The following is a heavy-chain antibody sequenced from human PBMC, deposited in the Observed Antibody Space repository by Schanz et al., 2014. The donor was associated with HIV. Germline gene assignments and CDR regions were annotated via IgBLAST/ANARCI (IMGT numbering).Heavy chain of an antibody. Sequence: EVQLVESGGGLVKPGASLRLSCAVSVSRFSFSDFAMSWVRQAPGKGLEWLANIKEDGSVNGEVDSVKGRFTISRDNAKNSLYLQMNSLRVDDTAVYYCARDYRFATDSWGQGTLVTVSS. CDR3: ARDYRFATDS. J-gene: IGHJ4*02. V-gene: IGHV3-7*01. CDR2: IKEDGSVN. CDR1: VSRFSFSDFA. D-gene: IGHD3-16*02.